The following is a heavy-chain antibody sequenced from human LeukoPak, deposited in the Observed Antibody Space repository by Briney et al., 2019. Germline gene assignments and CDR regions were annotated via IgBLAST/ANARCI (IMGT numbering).Heavy chain of an antibody. CDR1: GGTFSSYA. Sequence: ASVKVSCTASGGTFSSYAMSWVRQAPGQGLEWMSGIIRIFGTANYAQKFQGRVTITADESTSTAYMELSSLRSEDTAVYYCARGLTYYYGSGSYIVDAFDIWGQGTMVTVSS. D-gene: IGHD3-10*01. V-gene: IGHV1-69*01. J-gene: IGHJ3*02. CDR2: IIRIFGTA. CDR3: ARGLTYYYGSGSYIVDAFDI.